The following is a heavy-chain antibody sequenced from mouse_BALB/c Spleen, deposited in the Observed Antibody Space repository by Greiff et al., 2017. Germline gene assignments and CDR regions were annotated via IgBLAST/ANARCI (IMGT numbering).Heavy chain of an antibody. J-gene: IGHJ3*01. CDR1: GFTFSNYW. CDR3: TRNWFAY. CDR2: IRLKSNNYAT. Sequence: EVKVEESGGGLVQPGGSMILSCVASGFTFSNYWMNWVRQSPEKGLEWVAEIRLKSNNYATHYAESVKGRFTISRDDSKSSVYLQMNNLRAEDTGIYYCTRNWFAYWGQGTLVTVSA. V-gene: IGHV6-6*02.